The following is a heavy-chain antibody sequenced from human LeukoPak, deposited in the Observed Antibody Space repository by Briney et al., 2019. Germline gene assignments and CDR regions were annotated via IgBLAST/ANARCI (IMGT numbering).Heavy chain of an antibody. CDR3: ARDCDIAVAGFDYFDY. J-gene: IGHJ4*02. Sequence: GASVKVSCKASGYTFTSYDTNWVRQATGQGLEWMGWMNPNSGNTGYAQKFQGRVTMTRNTSISTAYMELSSLRSEDTAVYYCARDCDIAVAGFDYFDYWGQGTLVTVSS. CDR1: GYTFTSYD. V-gene: IGHV1-8*01. CDR2: MNPNSGNT. D-gene: IGHD6-19*01.